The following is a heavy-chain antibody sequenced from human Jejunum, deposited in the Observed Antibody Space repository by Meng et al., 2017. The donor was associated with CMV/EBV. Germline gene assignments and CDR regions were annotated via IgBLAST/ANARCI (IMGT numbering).Heavy chain of an antibody. D-gene: IGHD2-2*01. Sequence: LTCSVYGGSLSSSAYYWSWIRQPPGKGLEWIGEINHSGIANYIPSLKSRVTMSMDTSKNQFSLKLRPVTAADTAIYFCARMPSNTIDYWGQGSLVTVSS. CDR3: ARMPSNTIDY. CDR1: GGSLSSSAYY. J-gene: IGHJ4*02. V-gene: IGHV4-34*01. CDR2: INHSGIA.